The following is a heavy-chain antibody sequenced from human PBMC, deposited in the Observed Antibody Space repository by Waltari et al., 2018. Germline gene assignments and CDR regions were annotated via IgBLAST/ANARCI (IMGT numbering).Heavy chain of an antibody. CDR3: ARLFQVTAAAGTDFDY. V-gene: IGHV1-69*02. J-gene: IGHJ4*02. D-gene: IGHD6-13*01. Sequence: QVQLVQSGAEVKKPGSSVKVSCKASGGTFSSYTISWVRQAPGQGLEWMGRIIPILGIANYAQKFQGRVTITADKSTSTAYMELSSLRSEDTAVYYCARLFQVTAAAGTDFDYWGQGTLVTVSS. CDR2: IIPILGIA. CDR1: GGTFSSYT.